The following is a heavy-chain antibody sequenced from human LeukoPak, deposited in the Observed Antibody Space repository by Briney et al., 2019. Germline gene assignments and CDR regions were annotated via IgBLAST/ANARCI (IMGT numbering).Heavy chain of an antibody. CDR3: ARWVLTGSLDY. J-gene: IGHJ4*02. CDR1: GYTLTELS. Sequence: ASVKVSCKVSGYTLTELSMHWVRQAPGQGLEWMGIINPSGGSTSYAQKFQGRVTMTRDTSTSTVYMELSSLRSEDTAVYYCARWVLTGSLDYWGQGTLVTVSS. D-gene: IGHD3-9*01. CDR2: INPSGGST. V-gene: IGHV1-46*01.